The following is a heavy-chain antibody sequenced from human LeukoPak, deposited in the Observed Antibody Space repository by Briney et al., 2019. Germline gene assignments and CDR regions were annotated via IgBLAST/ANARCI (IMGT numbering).Heavy chain of an antibody. CDR3: ARGSGTYYSDFDY. V-gene: IGHV4-39*07. D-gene: IGHD1-26*01. CDR1: GGSISSSSYF. J-gene: IGHJ4*02. Sequence: AETLSLTCTVSGGSISSSSYFWAWIRQPPVKGLEWIGSIYYSGSTYYNPSLKSRVTISVDTSKNQFSLKLYSVTAADTAVYYCARGSGTYYSDFDYWGQGTLVTVSS. CDR2: IYYSGST.